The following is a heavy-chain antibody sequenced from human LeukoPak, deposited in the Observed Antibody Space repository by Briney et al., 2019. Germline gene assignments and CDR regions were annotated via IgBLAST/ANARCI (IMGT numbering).Heavy chain of an antibody. J-gene: IGHJ2*01. V-gene: IGHV3-7*01. Sequence: GGSLRLSCAASGSTFTTYWMSWVRQAPGKGLEWVANINQDGSEKYYVDSMKGRFTISRDNAKNSLYLQMNSLRAEDTAVYYCARDKIVGATTGSYFDLWGRGTLVTVSS. CDR1: GSTFTTYW. D-gene: IGHD1-26*01. CDR3: ARDKIVGATTGSYFDL. CDR2: INQDGSEK.